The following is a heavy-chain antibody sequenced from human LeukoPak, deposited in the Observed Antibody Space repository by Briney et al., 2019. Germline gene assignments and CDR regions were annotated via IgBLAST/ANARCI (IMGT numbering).Heavy chain of an antibody. CDR2: INHSGST. J-gene: IGHJ4*02. Sequence: SETLSLTCAIYGGSFSGYYWSWIRQPPGEGLEWIGEINHSGSTNYNPSLKSRVTISVDTSKNQFSLKLSSVTAADTAVYYCARGKISDYWGQGTLVTVSS. CDR3: ARGKISDY. V-gene: IGHV4-34*01. CDR1: GGSFSGYY.